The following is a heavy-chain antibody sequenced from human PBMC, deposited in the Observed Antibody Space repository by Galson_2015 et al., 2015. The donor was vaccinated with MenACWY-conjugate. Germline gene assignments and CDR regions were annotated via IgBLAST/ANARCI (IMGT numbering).Heavy chain of an antibody. CDR2: ISSSSSYI. CDR1: GFTFSSYS. Sequence: SLRLSCAASGFTFSSYSMNWVRQAPGKGLEWVSSISSSSSYIYYADSVKGRFTISRDNAKNSLYLQMNSLRAEDTAVYYCARELDSVTSEVNYYYYGMDVWGQGTTVTVSS. D-gene: IGHD2-21*01. CDR3: ARELDSVTSEVNYYYYGMDV. V-gene: IGHV3-21*01. J-gene: IGHJ6*02.